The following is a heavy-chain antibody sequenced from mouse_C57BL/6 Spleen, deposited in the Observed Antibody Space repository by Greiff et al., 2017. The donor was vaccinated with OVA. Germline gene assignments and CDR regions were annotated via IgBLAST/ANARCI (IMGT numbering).Heavy chain of an antibody. V-gene: IGHV14-4*01. Sequence: VQLQQSGAELVRPGASVKLSCTASGFNIKDDYMHWVKQRPEQGLEWIGWIDPENGDTEYASKFQGKATITADTSSNTAYLQLSSLTAEDTAVYYCTTDYGSTHFDYWGQGTTLTVSS. J-gene: IGHJ2*01. CDR3: TTDYGSTHFDY. CDR2: IDPENGDT. CDR1: GFNIKDDY. D-gene: IGHD1-1*01.